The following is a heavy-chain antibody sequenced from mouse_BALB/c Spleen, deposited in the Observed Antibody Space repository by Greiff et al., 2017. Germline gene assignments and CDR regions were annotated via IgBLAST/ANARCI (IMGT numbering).Heavy chain of an antibody. J-gene: IGHJ2*01. Sequence: EVKLVESGGGLVKPGGSLKLSCAASGFTFSSYAMSWVRQTPEKRLEWVASISSGGSTYYPDSVKGRFTISRDNARNILYLQMSSLRYEDTAMYYCARGHDGHFDYWGQGTTLTVSS. CDR1: GFTFSSYA. D-gene: IGHD2-3*01. CDR2: ISSGGST. CDR3: ARGHDGHFDY. V-gene: IGHV5-6-5*01.